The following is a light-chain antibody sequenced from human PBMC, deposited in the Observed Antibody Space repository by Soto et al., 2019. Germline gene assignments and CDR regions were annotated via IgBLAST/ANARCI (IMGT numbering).Light chain of an antibody. V-gene: IGKV3-11*01. J-gene: IGKJ4*01. CDR1: QSVRSY. CDR3: QQRSNWPLT. CDR2: DAS. Sequence: EIVLTQSPATLSLSPGERATLSCGASQSVRSYLAWYQQKPGQAPRLLIYDASNRATGIPARFSGSGSGTDFTLTISSLEPEDFAVYYCQQRSNWPLTLGGGTKVAIK.